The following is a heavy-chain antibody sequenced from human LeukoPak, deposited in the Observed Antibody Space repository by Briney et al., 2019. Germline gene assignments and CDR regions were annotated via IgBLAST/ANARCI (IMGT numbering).Heavy chain of an antibody. V-gene: IGHV4-34*01. CDR1: GGSFSGYY. D-gene: IGHD7-27*01. Sequence: PSETLSLTCTVYGGSFSGYYWSWLRQPPGKGLEWIGEINHSGSTNYTPSLKTRVTISVDTSKSHFSLRLSSVTAADTAVYYCARTIQNFWGTYSDYWGQGTLVTVSS. J-gene: IGHJ4*02. CDR2: INHSGST. CDR3: ARTIQNFWGTYSDY.